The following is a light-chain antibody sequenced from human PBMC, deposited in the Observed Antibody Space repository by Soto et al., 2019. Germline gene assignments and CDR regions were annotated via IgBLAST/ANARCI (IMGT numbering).Light chain of an antibody. CDR3: LQDLDYPWT. CDR1: QGIKND. Sequence: AIQMTQSPSSLSASVGDRVTITCRASQGIKNDLGWYQQKPGEAPKVLIYAASTLQSGVPSRFSGIGSGTDFTLTISSLQPEDFATYYCLQDLDYPWTFGQGTKVEIK. V-gene: IGKV1-6*01. CDR2: AAS. J-gene: IGKJ1*01.